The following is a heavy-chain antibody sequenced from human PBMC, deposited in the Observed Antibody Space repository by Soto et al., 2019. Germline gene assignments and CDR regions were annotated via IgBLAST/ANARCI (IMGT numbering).Heavy chain of an antibody. V-gene: IGHV1-8*01. Sequence: VQLVQSGAEVKKPGASVKVSCSASGYTFTSSDVSWVRQATGQGLEWMGWMNPNSGRTGYSQKFQARVTLTRNISISTAYMELRSPTSEDTAVQYCAIGRVGSNYFAPLGQGTLGTVSS. CDR1: GYTFTSSD. J-gene: IGHJ5*02. D-gene: IGHD1-26*01. CDR2: MNPNSGRT. CDR3: AIGRVGSNYFAP.